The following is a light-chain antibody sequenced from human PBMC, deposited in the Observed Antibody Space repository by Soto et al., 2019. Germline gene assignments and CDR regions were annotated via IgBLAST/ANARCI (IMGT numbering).Light chain of an antibody. Sequence: EIVLTQSPGALSLSPGERATLSCRASHDVSSDYVAWFQQKPGQAPRLLIYGASTRATGIPDRFIASGSGTDFTLTISRLEPEDFGVYFCQQYGSVPRTFGPGTKVDIK. J-gene: IGKJ3*01. CDR1: HDVSSDY. CDR3: QQYGSVPRT. CDR2: GAS. V-gene: IGKV3-20*01.